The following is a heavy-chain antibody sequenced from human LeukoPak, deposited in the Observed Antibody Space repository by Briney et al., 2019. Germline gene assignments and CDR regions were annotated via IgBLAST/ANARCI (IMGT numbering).Heavy chain of an antibody. CDR2: IRRKLYAGTK. J-gene: IGHJ4*02. CDR1: GFMFDEYT. D-gene: IGHD6-19*01. Sequence: GGSLRLSCTASGFMFDEYTVNWVRQAPGRGLEWVGCIRRKLYAGTKEYATSVKGRFTISSDDSRSVAYLQMSSLKTEDTVVYYCTRSEYSSGWIPDYWGQGTPVTVSS. V-gene: IGHV3-49*04. CDR3: TRSEYSSGWIPDY.